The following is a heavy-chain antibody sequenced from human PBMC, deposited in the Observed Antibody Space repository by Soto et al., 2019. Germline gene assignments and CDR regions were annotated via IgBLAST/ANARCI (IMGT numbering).Heavy chain of an antibody. CDR2: IYYSGST. D-gene: IGHD6-6*01. V-gene: IGHV4-39*01. J-gene: IGHJ6*02. Sequence: SETLSLTCTVSGGSISSSSYYWGWIRQPPGKGLEWIGSIYYSGSTYYNPSLKSRVTISVDTSKNQFSLKLSSVTAADTAVYYCACSSPYYYYYGMDVWGQGTTVTVSS. CDR1: GGSISSSSYY. CDR3: ACSSPYYYYYGMDV.